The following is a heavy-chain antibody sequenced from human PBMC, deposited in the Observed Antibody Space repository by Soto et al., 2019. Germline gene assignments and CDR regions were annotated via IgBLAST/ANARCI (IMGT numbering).Heavy chain of an antibody. J-gene: IGHJ5*02. CDR3: AKDLTRQLAYWLDP. CDR2: INAHSGGT. CDR1: GFSFTGYY. D-gene: IGHD6-6*01. V-gene: IGHV1-2*02. Sequence: GPSVKVSCKASGFSFTGYYIHWLRQAPGQGLEWMGWINAHSGGTEYAQKFQGRVTLTRDTSIATAYLTLTSLTSDVTALYYCAKDLTRQLAYWLDPWGQGTQVTVSS.